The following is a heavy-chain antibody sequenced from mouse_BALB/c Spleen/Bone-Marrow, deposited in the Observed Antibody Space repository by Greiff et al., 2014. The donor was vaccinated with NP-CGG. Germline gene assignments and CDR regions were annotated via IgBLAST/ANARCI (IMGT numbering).Heavy chain of an antibody. CDR1: GFNIKDTY. J-gene: IGHJ3*01. CDR3: AFYYYGSSLFAY. D-gene: IGHD1-1*01. Sequence: LVESGAELVKPGASVKLSCTASGFNIKDTYMHWVRQRPEQGLEWIGRIDPANGNTKYDPKFQGKATITADTSSNTAYLQLSSLTSEGTAVYYCAFYYYGSSLFAYWGQGTLVTVSA. V-gene: IGHV14-3*02. CDR2: IDPANGNT.